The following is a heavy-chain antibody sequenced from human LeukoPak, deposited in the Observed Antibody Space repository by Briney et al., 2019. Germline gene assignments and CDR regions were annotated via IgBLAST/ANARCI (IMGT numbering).Heavy chain of an antibody. Sequence: GSLRLSCAASGFTFSSYEMNWVRQAPGKGLEWIGEINHSGSTNYNPSLKSRVTISVDTSKNQFSLKLSSVTAADTAVYYCASGRSAVGHFDYWGQGTLVTVSS. J-gene: IGHJ4*02. V-gene: IGHV4-34*01. CDR3: ASGRSAVGHFDY. D-gene: IGHD4-23*01. CDR2: INHSGST. CDR1: GFTFSSYE.